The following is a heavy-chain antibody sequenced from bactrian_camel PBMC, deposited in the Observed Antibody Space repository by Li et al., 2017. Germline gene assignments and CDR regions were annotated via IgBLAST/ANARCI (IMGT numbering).Heavy chain of an antibody. CDR2: LYTGGGFPV. D-gene: IGHD4*01. CDR3: AADRLKCLGATWDGPVWNY. J-gene: IGHJ4*01. Sequence: HVQLVESGGGSVQVGGSLKLSCTTTISAFASMCMAWFRQVPGEEREEVARLYTGGGFPVTYADSVKGRFSVSRDATNNTVYLEMNSLKAEDTAVYYCAADRLKCLGATWDGPVWNYRGQGSQVTVS. V-gene: IGHV3S53*01. CDR1: ISAFASMC.